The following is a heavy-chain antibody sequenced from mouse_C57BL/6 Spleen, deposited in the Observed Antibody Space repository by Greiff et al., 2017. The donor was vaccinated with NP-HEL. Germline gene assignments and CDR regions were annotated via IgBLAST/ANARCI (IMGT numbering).Heavy chain of an antibody. D-gene: IGHD1-1*01. CDR3: ARGATVVEAWYFDV. J-gene: IGHJ1*03. CDR2: IYPRSGNT. Sequence: QVQLKQSGAELARPGASVKLSCKASGYTFTSYGISWVKQRTGQGLEWIGEIYPRSGNTNYNEKFKGKATLTADKSSSTAYMELRSLTSEDSAVYFCARGATVVEAWYFDVWGTGTTVTVSS. CDR1: GYTFTSYG. V-gene: IGHV1-81*01.